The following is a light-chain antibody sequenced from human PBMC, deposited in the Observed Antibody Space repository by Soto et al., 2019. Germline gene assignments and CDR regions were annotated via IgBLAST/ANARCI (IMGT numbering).Light chain of an antibody. J-gene: IGLJ3*02. CDR2: ENN. CDR3: HSYATSNPAWV. CDR1: SGSIAHNY. Sequence: NFMLTQPHSVSESPGKTVTISCTRSSGSIAHNYVQWYQQRPGSAPTTVIYENNQRPSGVPDRFSGSIDSSSNSASLTISGLRTEDEADYYCHSYATSNPAWVFGGGTKLTVL. V-gene: IGLV6-57*04.